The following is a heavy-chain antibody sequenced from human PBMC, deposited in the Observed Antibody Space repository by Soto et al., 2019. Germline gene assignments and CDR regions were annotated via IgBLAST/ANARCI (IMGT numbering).Heavy chain of an antibody. J-gene: IGHJ4*02. Sequence: PGGSLTLSCAGSGFAFGSYNMNWVRQPPGKGLEWVASISSGSSNVYYADSVKGRFTISRDNAKDSLYLQMDSLRAEDSAVYYCASATVVAGTFDFWGQGTLLTVSS. CDR2: ISSGSSNV. CDR1: GFAFGSYN. CDR3: ASATVVAGTFDF. D-gene: IGHD2-15*01. V-gene: IGHV3-21*01.